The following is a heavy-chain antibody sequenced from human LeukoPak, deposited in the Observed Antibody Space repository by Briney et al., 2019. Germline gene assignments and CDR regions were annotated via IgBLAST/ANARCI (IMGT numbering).Heavy chain of an antibody. CDR2: IIPIFGTA. V-gene: IGHV1-69*13. CDR3: VSYGGNSGGIY. D-gene: IGHD4-23*01. Sequence: SVKVSCKASGGTFSSYAISWVRQAPGQGLEWMGGIIPIFGTANYAQKFQGRVTITADESTSTAYMELSSLRSEDTGVYYCVSYGGNSGGIYWGQGTLVTVSS. J-gene: IGHJ4*02. CDR1: GGTFSSYA.